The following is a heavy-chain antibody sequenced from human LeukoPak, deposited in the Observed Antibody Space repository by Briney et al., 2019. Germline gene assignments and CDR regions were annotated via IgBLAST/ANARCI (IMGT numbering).Heavy chain of an antibody. CDR3: AKVSGGSSCMDV. CDR1: GFTFDDYA. Sequence: GGSLRLSCAASGFTFDDYAMHWVRQAPGKGLEWVSGISWNSGSIGYADSVKGRFTISRDNAKNSLYLQMNSLRAEDTALYYCAKVSGGSSCMDVWGQGTTVTVSS. J-gene: IGHJ6*02. D-gene: IGHD2-15*01. V-gene: IGHV3-9*01. CDR2: ISWNSGSI.